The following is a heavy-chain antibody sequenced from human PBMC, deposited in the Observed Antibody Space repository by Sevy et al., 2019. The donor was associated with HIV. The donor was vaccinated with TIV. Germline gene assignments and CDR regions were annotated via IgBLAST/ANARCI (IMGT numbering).Heavy chain of an antibody. CDR3: AGHGTRRGVNWFDP. Sequence: SETLSLTCTVSGGSISSSSYYWGWIRQPPGKGLEWIGSIYYSGSTYYNPSLKSRVTISVDTSKNQFSLKLSLVTAADTAVYYCAGHGTRRGVNWFDPWGQGTLVTVSS. D-gene: IGHD1-26*01. CDR1: GGSISSSSYY. CDR2: IYYSGST. J-gene: IGHJ5*02. V-gene: IGHV4-39*01.